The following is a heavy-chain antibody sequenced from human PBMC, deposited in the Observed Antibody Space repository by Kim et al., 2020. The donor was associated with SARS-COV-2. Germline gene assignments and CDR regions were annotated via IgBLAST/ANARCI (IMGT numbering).Heavy chain of an antibody. Sequence: GGSLRLSCAASGFTFDDYAMHWVRQAPGKGLEWVSLISGDGGSTYYADSVKGRSTISRDNSKNSLYLQMNSLRTEDTALYYCAKQSSWYCSGGSCSEYFQHWGQGTLVTVSS. CDR3: AKQSSWYCSGGSCSEYFQH. CDR2: ISGDGGST. J-gene: IGHJ1*01. CDR1: GFTFDDYA. V-gene: IGHV3-43*02. D-gene: IGHD2-15*01.